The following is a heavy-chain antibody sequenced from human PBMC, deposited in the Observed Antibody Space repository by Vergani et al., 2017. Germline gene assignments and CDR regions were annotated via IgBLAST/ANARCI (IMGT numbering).Heavy chain of an antibody. J-gene: IGHJ3*02. Sequence: EVQLVESGEGLVKPGGSLRLSCAASGFTFSSYSMNWVRQAPGKGLEWVSSISSSSSYIYYANSVKGRFTISRDNAKNSLYLQMNSLRAEDTAVYYCAREAGYCSSTSCFKVHDAFDIWGQGTMVTVSS. CDR2: ISSSSSYI. CDR3: AREAGYCSSTSCFKVHDAFDI. D-gene: IGHD2-2*01. V-gene: IGHV3-21*01. CDR1: GFTFSSYS.